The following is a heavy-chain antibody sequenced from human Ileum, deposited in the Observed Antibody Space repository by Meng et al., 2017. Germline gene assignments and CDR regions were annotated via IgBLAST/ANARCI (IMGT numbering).Heavy chain of an antibody. CDR2: IAGTGDKI. CDR1: GFTFSSYV. V-gene: IGHV3-23*01. CDR3: ARRAITLTTNWGAFDI. Sequence: GESLKISCAASGFTFSSYVMNWVRQAPGKGLEWVSTIAGTGDKIFSADSAKSRFTISRDNSKDTLFLQMNSLRAEDMAIYYCARRAITLTTNWGAFDIWGQGTMVTVSS. D-gene: IGHD3-16*01. J-gene: IGHJ3*02.